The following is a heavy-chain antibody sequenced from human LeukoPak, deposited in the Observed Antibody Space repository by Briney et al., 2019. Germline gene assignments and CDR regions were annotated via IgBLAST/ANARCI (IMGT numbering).Heavy chain of an antibody. CDR2: IYYSGST. D-gene: IGHD6-13*01. J-gene: IGHJ4*02. CDR3: ARYPRGAAAGNFDY. CDR1: GGSISSSSYY. Sequence: PSETLSLTCTVSGGSISSSSYYWGWIRQPPGKGLEWIGSIYYSGSTYYNPSLKSRVTISVDTSKNQFSLKLSSVTAADTAVYYCARYPRGAAAGNFDYWGQGTLVTVSS. V-gene: IGHV4-39*01.